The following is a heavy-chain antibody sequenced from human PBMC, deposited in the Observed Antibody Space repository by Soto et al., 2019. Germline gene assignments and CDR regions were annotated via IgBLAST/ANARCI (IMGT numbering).Heavy chain of an antibody. J-gene: IGHJ4*02. CDR2: VLPFLDIT. Sequence: QVQLVQSGSEVKKPGSSVRVSCKTSGGTFSIYTISWVRQAPGQGLEWMGRVLPFLDITSYSQRFQGRVTITANRSTTTAYMELSSLRSEDTAGYYCARDRDNSSWPNFHSWGQGTLVTVSS. CDR3: ARDRDNSSWPNFHS. D-gene: IGHD6-13*01. CDR1: GGTFSIYT. V-gene: IGHV1-69*02.